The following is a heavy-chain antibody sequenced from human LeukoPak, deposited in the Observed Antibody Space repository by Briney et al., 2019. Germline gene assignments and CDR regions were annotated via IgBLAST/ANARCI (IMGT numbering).Heavy chain of an antibody. CDR1: GFTFSSYA. D-gene: IGHD4-11*01. CDR3: ARERNLVTTTPLYYYYYYMHV. CDR2: ISGSFIGT. J-gene: IGHJ6*03. V-gene: IGHV3-23*01. Sequence: GGSLRLSCAASGFTFSSYAMSWVRQAPGKGLEWVSSISGSFIGTYYADSVKGRFTISRDNAKNSLYLQMNSLRGEDTAVYYCARERNLVTTTPLYYYYYYMHVWGKGTAL.